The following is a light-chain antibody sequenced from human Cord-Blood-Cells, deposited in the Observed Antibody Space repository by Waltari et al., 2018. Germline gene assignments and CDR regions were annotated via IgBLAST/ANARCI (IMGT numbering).Light chain of an antibody. CDR1: SSDVGSYNL. V-gene: IGLV2-23*01. Sequence: QSALTQPASVSGSPGQSITISCTGTSSDVGSYNLVSWYQQHPGKAPKLMIYEGSKRPSGFSNRFSGSKSGNTASLTFSGLQAEDEADYYCCSYAGSSTYYVFGTGTKVTVL. CDR2: EGS. J-gene: IGLJ1*01. CDR3: CSYAGSSTYYV.